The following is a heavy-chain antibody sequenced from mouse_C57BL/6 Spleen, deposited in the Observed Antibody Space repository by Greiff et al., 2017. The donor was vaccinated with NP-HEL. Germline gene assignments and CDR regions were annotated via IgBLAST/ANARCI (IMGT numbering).Heavy chain of an antibody. CDR3: AHNYYGSEGDY. J-gene: IGHJ2*01. Sequence: QVQLKQPGTELVKPGASVKLSCKASGYTFTSYWMHWVKQRPGQGLEWIGNINPSNGGTNYNEKFKSKAKLTVDKSSSTAYMQLSSLTSEDAAVYYCAHNYYGSEGDYWGQGTTLTVSS. CDR1: GYTFTSYW. CDR2: INPSNGGT. V-gene: IGHV1-53*01. D-gene: IGHD1-1*01.